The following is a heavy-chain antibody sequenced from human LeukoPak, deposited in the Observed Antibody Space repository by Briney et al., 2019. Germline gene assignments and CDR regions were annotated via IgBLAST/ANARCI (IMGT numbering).Heavy chain of an antibody. V-gene: IGHV3-30*03. Sequence: PGGSLRLSCAASGFIFSNYGMHWVRQAPGKGLEWVAVISYDGSNKYYADSVKGRFTISRDNSKNTLYLQMNSLRAEDTAVHYCARQPDDFSGWNNGQDFFDYWGQGTLVTVSS. CDR2: ISYDGSNK. D-gene: IGHD6-19*01. J-gene: IGHJ4*02. CDR3: ARQPDDFSGWNNGQDFFDY. CDR1: GFIFSNYG.